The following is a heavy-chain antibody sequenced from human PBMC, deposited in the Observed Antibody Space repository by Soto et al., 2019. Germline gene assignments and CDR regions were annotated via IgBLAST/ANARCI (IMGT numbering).Heavy chain of an antibody. V-gene: IGHV3-30*03. D-gene: IGHD3-22*01. CDR2: ISYDGSNK. CDR3: ARDHSSGYYRRALDY. CDR1: GFTFSSYG. J-gene: IGHJ4*02. Sequence: GGSLRLSCAASGFTFSSYGMPWVRQAPGKGLEWVAVISYDGSNKYYADSVKGRFTISRDNSKNTLYLQMNSLRAEDTAVYYCARDHSSGYYRRALDYWGQGTLVTSPQ.